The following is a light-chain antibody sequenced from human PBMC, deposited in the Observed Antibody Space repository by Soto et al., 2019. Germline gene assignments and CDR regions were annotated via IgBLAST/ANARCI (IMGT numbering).Light chain of an antibody. CDR2: DVS. Sequence: QSALTQPASVSGSPGQSITISCTGTSSDVGGYNYVSWYQQHPGKAPKIMIYDVSKRHSGASSRFSGSKSGNTASLTLSGLQAEDEADYYCSSYTSSSTQVFGTGTKLTVL. J-gene: IGLJ1*01. CDR1: SSDVGGYNY. CDR3: SSYTSSSTQV. V-gene: IGLV2-14*01.